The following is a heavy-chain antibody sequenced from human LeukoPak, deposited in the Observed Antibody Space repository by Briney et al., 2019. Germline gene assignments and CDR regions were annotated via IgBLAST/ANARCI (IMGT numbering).Heavy chain of an antibody. J-gene: IGHJ2*01. CDR1: GFTFSNYA. Sequence: GGSLRLSCAASGFTFSNYAMTWVRQAPGKGLEWVSAISGSGGSTYYADSVKGRFTISRDNSKNTLYLQMNSLRAEDTAVYHCARQTDYYDSSGYYALDWYFDLWGRGTLVTVSS. V-gene: IGHV3-23*01. CDR2: ISGSGGST. D-gene: IGHD3-22*01. CDR3: ARQTDYYDSSGYYALDWYFDL.